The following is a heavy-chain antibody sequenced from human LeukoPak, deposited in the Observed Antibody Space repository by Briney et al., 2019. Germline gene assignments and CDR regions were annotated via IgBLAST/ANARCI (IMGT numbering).Heavy chain of an antibody. D-gene: IGHD3-22*01. CDR3: ARQDSGYYHRYFQH. CDR1: GGSISSGSYY. CDR2: IYYSGST. Sequence: SETLSLTCTVSGGSISSGSYYWGWIRQPPGKGLEWIGSIYYSGSTYYSPSLKGRVTISVDTSKNQFSLKLSSVTAADTAVYYCARQDSGYYHRYFQHWGQGTLVTVSS. V-gene: IGHV4-39*01. J-gene: IGHJ1*01.